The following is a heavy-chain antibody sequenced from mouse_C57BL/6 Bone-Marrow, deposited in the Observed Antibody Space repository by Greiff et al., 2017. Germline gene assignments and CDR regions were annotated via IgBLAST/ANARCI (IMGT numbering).Heavy chain of an antibody. J-gene: IGHJ3*01. D-gene: IGHD2-3*01. Sequence: VQLKQPGTELVKPGASVKLSCKASGYTFTSYWMHWVKQRPGQGLEWIGNINPSNGGTNYNEKFKSKATLTVDKSSSTAYMQLSSLTSEDSAVYYCASENDGYYVTFLFAYWGQGTLVTVSA. CDR1: GYTFTSYW. V-gene: IGHV1-53*01. CDR3: ASENDGYYVTFLFAY. CDR2: INPSNGGT.